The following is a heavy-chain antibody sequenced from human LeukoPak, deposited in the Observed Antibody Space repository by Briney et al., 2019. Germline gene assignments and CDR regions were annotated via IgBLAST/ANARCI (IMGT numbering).Heavy chain of an antibody. CDR1: GGSISSYY. D-gene: IGHD6-13*01. CDR3: ARADSSSWYYFDY. J-gene: IGHJ4*02. Sequence: PSETLSLTCTGSGGSISSYYWSWIRQPPGKGLEGLGYIYYSGSTNYNPSLKSRVTISVDTSKNQFSLKLSSVTAADTAVYYCARADSSSWYYFDYWGQGTLITVSS. V-gene: IGHV4-59*01. CDR2: IYYSGST.